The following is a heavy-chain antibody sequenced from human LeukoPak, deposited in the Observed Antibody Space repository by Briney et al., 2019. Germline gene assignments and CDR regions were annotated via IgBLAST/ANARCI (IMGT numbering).Heavy chain of an antibody. Sequence: PGGSLRLSCADSVVTLSVYAMCCGRQAPGKGLEWVSAISGSGSSTYYADSVKGRFTISRDDSTNTLYLQLNSLRAEDTAVYYCAKAAGRRSGGNCDVWTYFDFWGQGTLVTVSS. J-gene: IGHJ4*02. CDR1: VVTLSVYA. D-gene: IGHD2-15*01. CDR3: AKAAGRRSGGNCDVWTYFDF. CDR2: ISGSGSST. V-gene: IGHV3-23*01.